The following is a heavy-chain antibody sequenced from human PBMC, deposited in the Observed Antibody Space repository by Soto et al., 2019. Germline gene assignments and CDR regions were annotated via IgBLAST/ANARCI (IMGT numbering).Heavy chain of an antibody. D-gene: IGHD2-21*01. CDR3: AREASKYSGMDV. V-gene: IGHV1-46*01. CDR2: INPSGGST. Sequence: ASVKVSCKASGYTFTNYYMHWVRQAPGQGLEWMGVINPSGGSTTYAQKFQGRVTMTRDTSTSTVYMELSSLISEDTTEYYCAREASKYSGMDVWGQGTTVTVSS. CDR1: GYTFTNYY. J-gene: IGHJ6*02.